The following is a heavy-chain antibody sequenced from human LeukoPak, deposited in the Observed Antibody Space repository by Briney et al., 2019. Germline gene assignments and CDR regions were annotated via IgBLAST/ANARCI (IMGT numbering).Heavy chain of an antibody. Sequence: GGSLRLSCAASGFTFSSYWMSWVRQAPGKGLEWVANIKQDGSEKYYVDTVKGRFTISRDNAKTSLYVQMNSLRAEDTAVYYCAKEQGYYDSSGYARFDYWGQGTLVTVSS. V-gene: IGHV3-7*01. CDR3: AKEQGYYDSSGYARFDY. CDR1: GFTFSSYW. CDR2: IKQDGSEK. J-gene: IGHJ4*02. D-gene: IGHD3-22*01.